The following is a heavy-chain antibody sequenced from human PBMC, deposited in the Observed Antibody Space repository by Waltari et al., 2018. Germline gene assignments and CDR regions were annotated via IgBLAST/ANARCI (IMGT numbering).Heavy chain of an antibody. CDR1: GRPSSSYA. Sequence: QVQLVQSGAEVKKPGSSVKVSCKASGRPSSSYAISWVRPTPGQGLEWMGRIIPILGIANYAQKFQGRVTITADKSTSTAYMELSSLRSEDTAVYYCANLGGNPTPYYYYGMDVWGQGTTVTVSS. D-gene: IGHD2-15*01. V-gene: IGHV1-69*09. J-gene: IGHJ6*02. CDR2: IIPILGIA. CDR3: ANLGGNPTPYYYYGMDV.